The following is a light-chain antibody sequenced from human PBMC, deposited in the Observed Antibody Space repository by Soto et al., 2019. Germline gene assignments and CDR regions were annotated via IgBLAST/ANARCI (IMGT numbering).Light chain of an antibody. CDR3: QQYGSSPPWT. CDR1: QSVSSSY. Sequence: EVVLTQSPGTLSLSPGERATLSCRASQSVSSSYLAWYQQKPGQAPRLLIYGISNRATGIPDRFSGSGSGADFPLTISRLEPEDFAVYYCQQYGSSPPWTFGQGTKVEIK. V-gene: IGKV3-20*01. J-gene: IGKJ1*01. CDR2: GIS.